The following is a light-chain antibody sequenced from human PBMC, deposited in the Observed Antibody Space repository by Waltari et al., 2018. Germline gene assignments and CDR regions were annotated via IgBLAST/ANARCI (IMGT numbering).Light chain of an antibody. CDR3: QQYNSYSLLT. CDR1: QSISNW. CDR2: KAS. Sequence: DIQMTQSPSTLSASVGDRFTITCRASQSISNWLAWYQQKQGKAPKLLIYKASTLESGVQSRFSGSGSGTEFTLTISSLQPDDFATYYCQQYNSYSLLTFGGGTKVEIK. V-gene: IGKV1-5*03. J-gene: IGKJ4*01.